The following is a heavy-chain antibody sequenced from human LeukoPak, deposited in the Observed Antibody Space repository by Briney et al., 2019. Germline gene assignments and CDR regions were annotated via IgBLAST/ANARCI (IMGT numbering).Heavy chain of an antibody. J-gene: IGHJ3*02. CDR2: IYSGGST. CDR1: GFTVSGNP. Sequence: PGGSLRLSCAASGFTVSGNPMNWVRQAPGKGLEWVSVIYSGGSTYYADSVNGRFTISRDNSQNSLYLQMNSLRPEDTAVYYCARGPGPIAGAKNPFDIWGQGTMVTVSS. V-gene: IGHV3-66*02. CDR3: ARGPGPIAGAKNPFDI. D-gene: IGHD1-26*01.